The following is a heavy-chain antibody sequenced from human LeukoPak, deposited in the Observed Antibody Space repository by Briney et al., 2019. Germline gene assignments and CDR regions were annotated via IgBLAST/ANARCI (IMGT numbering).Heavy chain of an antibody. CDR3: GGSSGWYEAFDI. CDR2: INPSGGST. Sequence: GASVKVSCKASGYTFTSYYMHWVRQAPGQGLEWMRIINPSGGSTSYAQKFQGRVTMTRDTSTSTVYMELSSLRSEDTAVYYCGGSSGWYEAFDIWGQGTMVTVSS. J-gene: IGHJ3*02. CDR1: GYTFTSYY. D-gene: IGHD6-19*01. V-gene: IGHV1-46*01.